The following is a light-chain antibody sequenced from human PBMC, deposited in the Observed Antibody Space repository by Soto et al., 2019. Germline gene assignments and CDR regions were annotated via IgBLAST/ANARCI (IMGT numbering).Light chain of an antibody. J-gene: IGKJ2*01. Sequence: EIVLTQSPAALSLSPGETATLSCRASQSLNNDLAWYQQKPGQAPRLLIYDASDRATGVPARFRGSGSGTDFTLTISSLDPEDFAVYYCQHYGSSPPYTFGQGTKLKIK. V-gene: IGKV3-11*01. CDR2: DAS. CDR1: QSLNND. CDR3: QHYGSSPPYT.